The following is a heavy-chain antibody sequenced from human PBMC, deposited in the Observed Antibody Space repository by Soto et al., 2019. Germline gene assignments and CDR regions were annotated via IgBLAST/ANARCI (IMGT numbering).Heavy chain of an antibody. J-gene: IGHJ6*02. D-gene: IGHD3-22*01. Sequence: QVQLVQSGAEVKKPGSSVKVSCKASGGTFSSYAISWVRQAPGQGLESMGGIIPIFGTENYAQKFQGRVTITADESTSTAYMELSSLRSEDTAVYYCARDRDADSSGYTGMDVLGQGTTLTVSS. CDR2: IIPIFGTE. CDR3: ARDRDADSSGYTGMDV. CDR1: GGTFSSYA. V-gene: IGHV1-69*01.